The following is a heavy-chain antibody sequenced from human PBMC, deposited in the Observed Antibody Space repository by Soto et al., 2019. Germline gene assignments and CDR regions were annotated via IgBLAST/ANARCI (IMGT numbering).Heavy chain of an antibody. Sequence: ASVKVSCKASGYIFTSYYIHWVRQAPGQGLEWMGIINPSGGSTSYPQKFQGRVTMTRDTSTSIVYMELSSLRSEDTAVYYCASLSKGSGYHMDVWGQGTTVTVSS. D-gene: IGHD3-3*01. V-gene: IGHV1-46*01. J-gene: IGHJ6*02. CDR3: ASLSKGSGYHMDV. CDR2: INPSGGST. CDR1: GYIFTSYY.